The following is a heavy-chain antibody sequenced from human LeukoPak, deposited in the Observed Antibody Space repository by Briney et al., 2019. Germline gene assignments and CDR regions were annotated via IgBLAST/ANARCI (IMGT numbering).Heavy chain of an antibody. V-gene: IGHV6-1*01. Sequence: SQTLSLTCAISGDSVSSNSAAWNWIRQSPSRGLEWLGRTYYRSKWYNDYAVSVKSRITINPDTSKNQFSLQLNSVTPEDTAVYYCARGSPTLCSSTSCYRLAFGMDYYYYMDVWGKGTTVTISS. CDR3: ARGSPTLCSSTSCYRLAFGMDYYYYMDV. CDR2: TYYRSKWYN. D-gene: IGHD2-2*01. CDR1: GDSVSSNSAA. J-gene: IGHJ6*03.